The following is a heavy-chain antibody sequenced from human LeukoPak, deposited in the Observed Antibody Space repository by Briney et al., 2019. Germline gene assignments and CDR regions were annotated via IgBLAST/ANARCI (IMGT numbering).Heavy chain of an antibody. CDR1: GYTFTSYG. J-gene: IGHJ5*02. D-gene: IGHD2-15*01. Sequence: ASVKLSCKASGYTFTSYGISWVRHAQGQGLEWMGWISAYNGNTNYAQQLQGRGTMTTDTSTSTAYMELRSLRSDDTAVYYCARVRCSGGSCSYNWFDPWCQGTLVTVSS. CDR3: ARVRCSGGSCSYNWFDP. V-gene: IGHV1-18*01. CDR2: ISAYNGNT.